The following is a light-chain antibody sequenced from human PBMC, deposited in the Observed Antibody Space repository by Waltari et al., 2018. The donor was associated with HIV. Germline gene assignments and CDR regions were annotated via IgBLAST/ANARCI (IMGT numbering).Light chain of an antibody. CDR3: AAWDDDLNSWV. Sequence: QSVVTQPPSASGTPGHRVPISCSGSASNIGSNYVYWYQDLPGPASKLLIYKNNRRSSGVPDRFSGSKSDAAASLAISGLRSEDEADYYCAAWDDDLNSWVFGGGTKLTVL. CDR2: KNN. V-gene: IGLV1-47*01. J-gene: IGLJ3*02. CDR1: ASNIGSNY.